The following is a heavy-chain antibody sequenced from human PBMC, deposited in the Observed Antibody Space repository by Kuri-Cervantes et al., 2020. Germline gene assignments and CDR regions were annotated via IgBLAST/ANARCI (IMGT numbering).Heavy chain of an antibody. J-gene: IGHJ4*02. V-gene: IGHV1-2*02. CDR2: INSNSGGT. CDR1: GYSFTGYY. Sequence: ASVKVSCKASGYSFTGYYMHWVRQAPGQGLEWMGWINSNSGGTNYAQTFQGRVTMTTETSTTTAYMDLRSLRSDDTAVYYCARDDYGDPPLFDYWGQGTLVTVSS. CDR3: ARDDYGDPPLFDY. D-gene: IGHD4-17*01.